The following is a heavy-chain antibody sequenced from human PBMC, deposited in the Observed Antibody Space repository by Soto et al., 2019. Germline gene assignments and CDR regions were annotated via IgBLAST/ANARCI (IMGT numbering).Heavy chain of an antibody. V-gene: IGHV3-33*01. CDR3: ARGCIVAAESGMDV. Sequence: GGSLRLSCAASGFSFSSYGMHWVRQAPGKVLECVAVIWHDGSKTYYADSVKGRLIISRDNSKNTLYVQINSLRAEDRGVYFCARGCIVAAESGMDVWGHGTTVTVSS. CDR1: GFSFSSYG. D-gene: IGHD6-13*01. CDR2: IWHDGSKT. J-gene: IGHJ6*02.